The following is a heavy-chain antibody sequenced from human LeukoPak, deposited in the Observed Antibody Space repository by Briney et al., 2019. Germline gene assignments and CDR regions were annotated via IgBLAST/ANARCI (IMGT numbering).Heavy chain of an antibody. CDR3: ATDYSNYGWFDP. J-gene: IGHJ5*02. CDR1: GYTFTSYG. CDR2: ISAYNGNT. V-gene: IGHV1-18*01. Sequence: GASVKVSCKASGYTFTSYGISWVRQAPGQGLEWMGWISAYNGNTNYAQKLQGRVTMTRDTSTSTVYMELSSLRSEDTAVYYCATDYSNYGWFDPWGQGTLVTVSS. D-gene: IGHD4-4*01.